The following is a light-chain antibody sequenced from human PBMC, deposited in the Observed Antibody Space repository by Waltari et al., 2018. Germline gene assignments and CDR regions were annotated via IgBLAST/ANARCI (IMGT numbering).Light chain of an antibody. J-gene: IGLJ2*01. Sequence: QSVLTQPPSMSAAPGQKVTIPCSGSSSNLGNKYLSWYQQPPGTVPKLLIYDNNKRPSGIPDRFSGSKSGTSATLGITGLQTGDEANYYCGTWDSSLSAVLFGGGTKLTVL. CDR1: SSNLGNKY. V-gene: IGLV1-51*01. CDR2: DNN. CDR3: GTWDSSLSAVL.